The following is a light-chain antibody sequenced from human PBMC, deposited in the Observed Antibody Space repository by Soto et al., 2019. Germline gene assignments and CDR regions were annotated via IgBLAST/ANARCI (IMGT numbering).Light chain of an antibody. V-gene: IGKV3-20*01. CDR3: QEYGSSPPYT. J-gene: IGKJ2*01. CDR1: QSVSGSC. Sequence: EIVLTQSPGTLSLSPGETATLSCRASQSVSGSCLAWYQQKPGQAPRVLIYAASSRATGIPDRFRGSGSGTDFTLTISRLEPEDFAIYYCQEYGSSPPYTFGQGTKLEIK. CDR2: AAS.